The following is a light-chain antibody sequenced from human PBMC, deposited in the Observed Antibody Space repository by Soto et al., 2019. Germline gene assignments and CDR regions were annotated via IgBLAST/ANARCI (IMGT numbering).Light chain of an antibody. J-gene: IGKJ1*01. Sequence: EVVLTQSPGTLSLSPGERATLSCRASETISSSHLAWYQQTPGQAPRLLLYRSSTRATGIPDRFSGSGSGTDFTLTISRLEPAAAAVYYCHQYESLFWTFGQGTKLEIK. CDR1: ETISSSH. CDR2: RSS. V-gene: IGKV3-20*01. CDR3: HQYESLFWT.